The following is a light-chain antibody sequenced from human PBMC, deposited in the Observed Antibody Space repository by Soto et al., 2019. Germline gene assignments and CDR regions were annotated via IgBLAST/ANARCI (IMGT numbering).Light chain of an antibody. Sequence: DIVMTQSPDSLAVSLGERATINCKSSQSVLYSSNNKNYLAWYQQKPGQPPKLLIYWASTRESGVPDRFSGSGPGTDFTLTISSLQAEHVAVYYCQQYYSTPWTFGQGTKVEIK. CDR2: WAS. J-gene: IGKJ1*01. V-gene: IGKV4-1*01. CDR1: QSVLYSSNNKNY. CDR3: QQYYSTPWT.